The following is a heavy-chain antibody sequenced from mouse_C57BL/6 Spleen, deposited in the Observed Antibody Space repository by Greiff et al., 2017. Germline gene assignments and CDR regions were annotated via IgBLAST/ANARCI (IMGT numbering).Heavy chain of an antibody. J-gene: IGHJ4*01. D-gene: IGHD1-1*01. CDR3: ARGTVVASYYAMDY. V-gene: IGHV1-69*01. CDR1: GYTFTSYW. Sequence: QVQLQQPGAELVMPGASVKLSCKASGYTFTSYWMHWVKQRPGQGLEWIGEIDPSASYTNYNQKFKGKSTLTVDKSSSTAYMQLSSLTSEDSAVYYCARGTVVASYYAMDYWGQGTSVTVAS. CDR2: IDPSASYT.